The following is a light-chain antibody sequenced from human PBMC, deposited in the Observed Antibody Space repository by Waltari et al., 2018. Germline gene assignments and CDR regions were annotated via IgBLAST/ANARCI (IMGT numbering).Light chain of an antibody. CDR1: EVGDKD. J-gene: IGLJ2*01. V-gene: IGLV3-1*01. Sequence: FELTQPPPVFVSPGQTASIPCPADEVGDKDACWYQQKPGPTPGLVIDQDSKRPSGIPGRFSASNSGNTATLTISGTQAMEEADYYCQGWDSSTVVCGGGTKLTVL. CDR2: QDS. CDR3: QGWDSSTVV.